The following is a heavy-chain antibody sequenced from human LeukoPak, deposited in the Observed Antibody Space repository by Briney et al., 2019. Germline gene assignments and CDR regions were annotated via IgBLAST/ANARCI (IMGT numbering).Heavy chain of an antibody. Sequence: GGSLRLSCAASGFTFSSYGMHWVRQAPGKGLEWVAFIRYDGSNKYYADSVKGRFTISRDNSKNTLYLQMNSLRAEDTAVYYCARLSEQWIDYWGQEPWSPSPQ. D-gene: IGHD6-19*01. J-gene: IGHJ4*01. CDR2: IRYDGSNK. V-gene: IGHV3-30*02. CDR3: ARLSEQWIDY. CDR1: GFTFSSYG.